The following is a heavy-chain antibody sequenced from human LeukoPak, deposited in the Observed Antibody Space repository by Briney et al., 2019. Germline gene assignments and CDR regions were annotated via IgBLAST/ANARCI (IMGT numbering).Heavy chain of an antibody. CDR1: GFTFSYYG. J-gene: IGHJ5*02. V-gene: IGHV3-33*01. CDR2: IWSHGNDK. Sequence: PGRSLRLSCAASGFTFSYYGMPWVRQAPGKGLEWVAVIWSHGNDKYYADSVKGRFTISRDISKNTLYLQMNSLRAEDTAVYYCARDIDTSGHYSWFDPWGQGTLVTVSS. D-gene: IGHD3-22*01. CDR3: ARDIDTSGHYSWFDP.